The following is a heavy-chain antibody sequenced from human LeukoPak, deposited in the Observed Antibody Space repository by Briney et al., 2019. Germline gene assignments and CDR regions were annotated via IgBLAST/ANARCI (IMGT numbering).Heavy chain of an antibody. CDR3: TRDSYSGYDPNFDY. CDR2: IKLDGSEK. CDR1: GFTFSTYW. J-gene: IGHJ4*02. V-gene: IGHV3-7*01. Sequence: GGSLRLSCAASGFTFSTYWMSWVRQAPGKGLEWVANIKLDGSEKYYVDSVKGRFTISRDNAKNSLYLQMNSLRAEDTAVYYCTRDSYSGYDPNFDYWGQGTLVTVSS. D-gene: IGHD5-12*01.